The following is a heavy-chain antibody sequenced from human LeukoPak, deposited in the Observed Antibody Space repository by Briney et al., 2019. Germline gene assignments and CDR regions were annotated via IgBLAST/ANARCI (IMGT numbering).Heavy chain of an antibody. CDR3: ARVRYNSGYIFDY. J-gene: IGHJ4*02. Sequence: GGSLRLSCAASGFTFSSYAMSWVRQAPGRGLEWVSAISGSGGSTYYADSVKGRFTISRDNSKNTLYLQMNSLRAEDTAVYYCARVRYNSGYIFDYWGQGTLVTVSS. V-gene: IGHV3-23*01. CDR2: ISGSGGST. CDR1: GFTFSSYA. D-gene: IGHD5-18*01.